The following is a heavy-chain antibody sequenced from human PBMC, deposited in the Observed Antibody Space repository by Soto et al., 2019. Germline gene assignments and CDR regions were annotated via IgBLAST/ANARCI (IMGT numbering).Heavy chain of an antibody. J-gene: IGHJ4*02. CDR1: GGTFSSYA. CDR3: ARNSGITMVRGVIISPMYYFDY. D-gene: IGHD3-10*01. Sequence: QVQLVQSGAEVKKPGSSVKVSCKASGGTFSSYAISWVRQAPGQGLEWMGGIIPIFGTANYAQKFQGRVTITADESMSTAYMELSSLRSEDTAVYYCARNSGITMVRGVIISPMYYFDYWGQGTLVTVSS. V-gene: IGHV1-69*01. CDR2: IIPIFGTA.